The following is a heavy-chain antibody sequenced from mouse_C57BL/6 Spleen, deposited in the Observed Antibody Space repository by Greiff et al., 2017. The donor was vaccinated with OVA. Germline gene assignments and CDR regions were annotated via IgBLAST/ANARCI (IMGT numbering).Heavy chain of an antibody. J-gene: IGHJ4*01. Sequence: VKLMESDAELVKPGASVKISCKVSGYTFTDHTIHWMKQRPEQGLEWIGYIYPRDGSTKYNEKFKGKATLTADKSSSTAYMQLNSLTSEDSAVYFCARDYSNRYYAMDYWGQGTSVTVSS. V-gene: IGHV1-78*01. CDR2: IYPRDGST. D-gene: IGHD2-5*01. CDR3: ARDYSNRYYAMDY. CDR1: GYTFTDHT.